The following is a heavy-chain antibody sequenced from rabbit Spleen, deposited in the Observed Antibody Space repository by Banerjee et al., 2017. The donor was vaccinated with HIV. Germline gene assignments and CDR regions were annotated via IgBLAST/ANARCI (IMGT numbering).Heavy chain of an antibody. D-gene: IGHD6-1*01. CDR1: GFDFSSYY. CDR2: IDSGSRDFT. V-gene: IGHV1S40*01. CDR3: ASDYGYGYGMFKL. J-gene: IGHJ4*01. Sequence: QSLEESGGGLVQPGGSLTLSCKASGFDFSSYYMTWVRQAPGKGLEWIACIDSGSRDFTYYASWAKGRFTISKTSSTTVTLQMTSLAVADTATYFCASDYGYGYGMFKLWGPGTLVTVS.